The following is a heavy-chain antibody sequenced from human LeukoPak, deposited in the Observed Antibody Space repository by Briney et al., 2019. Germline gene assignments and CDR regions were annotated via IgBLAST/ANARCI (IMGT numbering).Heavy chain of an antibody. CDR2: TYDRSKWYN. V-gene: IGHV6-1*01. D-gene: IGHD3-22*01. CDR3: AVTYYYDSSGYYLDYYYGMDV. J-gene: IGHJ6*02. Sequence: SQTLSLTCAISGDSVSSNSAAWNWIRQSPSRGLEWLGRTYDRSKWYNDYAVSVKSRITINPDTSKNQFSLQLNSVTPEDTAVYYCAVTYYYDSSGYYLDYYYGMDVWGQGTTVTVSS. CDR1: GDSVSSNSAA.